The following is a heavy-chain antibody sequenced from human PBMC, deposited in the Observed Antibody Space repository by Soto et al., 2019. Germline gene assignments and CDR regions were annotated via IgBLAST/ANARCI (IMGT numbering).Heavy chain of an antibody. D-gene: IGHD6-19*01. Sequence: QVQLVQSGAEVKKPGASVKVSCKASGYTFTSYGISWVRQAPGQGLEWMGWISAYNGNTNYPQKLQGRVTMTTDTSTSTAYMELRSLRSDDTAVYYCARLAVAGTFPYYGMDVWGQGTTVTVSS. J-gene: IGHJ6*02. CDR1: GYTFTSYG. CDR2: ISAYNGNT. V-gene: IGHV1-18*01. CDR3: ARLAVAGTFPYYGMDV.